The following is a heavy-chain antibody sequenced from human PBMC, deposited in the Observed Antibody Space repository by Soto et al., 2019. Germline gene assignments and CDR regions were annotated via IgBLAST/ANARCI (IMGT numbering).Heavy chain of an antibody. CDR3: ARDYGTMVRGVGGMDV. Sequence: QVQLVQSGAEVKKPGASVKVSCKASGYTFTGYYMHWVRQAPGQGLEWMGWINPNSGGTNYAQKFQGWVTMTRDTSISTAYMELSRLRADDTAVYYCARDYGTMVRGVGGMDVWGQGTTFTVSS. CDR1: GYTFTGYY. D-gene: IGHD3-10*01. J-gene: IGHJ6*02. CDR2: INPNSGGT. V-gene: IGHV1-2*04.